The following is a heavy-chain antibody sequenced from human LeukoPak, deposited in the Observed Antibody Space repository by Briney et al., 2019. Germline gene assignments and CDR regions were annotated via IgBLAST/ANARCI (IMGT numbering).Heavy chain of an antibody. D-gene: IGHD3-22*01. V-gene: IGHV3-23*01. Sequence: GGSLRLSCAASGFTFSSYAMSWVRQAPGKGLEWVSAISGSGGSTYYADSVKGRFTISRDNSKNTLYLQMNSLRAEDTAVYYCAKANPDSSGYYERVGAFDIWGRGTMVTVSS. CDR3: AKANPDSSGYYERVGAFDI. J-gene: IGHJ3*02. CDR1: GFTFSSYA. CDR2: ISGSGGST.